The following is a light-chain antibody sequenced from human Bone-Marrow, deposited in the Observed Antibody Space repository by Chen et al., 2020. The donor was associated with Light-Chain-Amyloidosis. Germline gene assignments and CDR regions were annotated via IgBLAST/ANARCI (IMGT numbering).Light chain of an antibody. Sequence: SYVLTQPSSVSVAPGQTATIACGGNNIGSTSVHWYQQTPGQAPLLVVYDDSDRPSGIPERWSGSNSGNTATLTIGGVEAGDEADDYCQVWDRSGDRPVFGGGTKLTVL. V-gene: IGLV3-21*02. CDR1: NIGSTS. CDR2: DDS. CDR3: QVWDRSGDRPV. J-gene: IGLJ3*02.